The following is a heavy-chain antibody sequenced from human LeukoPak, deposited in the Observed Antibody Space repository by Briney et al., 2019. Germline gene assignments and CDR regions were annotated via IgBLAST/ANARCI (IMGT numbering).Heavy chain of an antibody. D-gene: IGHD6-19*01. Sequence: SETLSLTCTVSGGSITSSSYYWGWIRQPPGKGPEWIGSIYYSGSTNYNPSLKSRVTISLDTSKNQFSLKLTSVTAADTAVYYCASVRGYSSGWYASGFDPWGQGTLVTVSS. CDR3: ASVRGYSSGWYASGFDP. J-gene: IGHJ5*02. V-gene: IGHV4-39*07. CDR2: IYYSGST. CDR1: GGSITSSSYY.